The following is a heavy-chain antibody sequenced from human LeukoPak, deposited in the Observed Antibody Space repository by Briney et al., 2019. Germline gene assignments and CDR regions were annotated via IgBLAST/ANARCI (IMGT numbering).Heavy chain of an antibody. CDR3: ARGYSGYDYYSLGY. V-gene: IGHV3-7*01. J-gene: IGHJ4*02. CDR2: IKQGGSEK. CDR1: GFTFSSYW. Sequence: GGSLRLSCAASGFTFSSYWMSWVRQAPGKGLEWVANIKQGGSEKYYVDSVKGRFTISRDNAKNSLNLQMSSLRAEDTAVYYCARGYSGYDYYSLGYWGQGTLVTVSS. D-gene: IGHD5-12*01.